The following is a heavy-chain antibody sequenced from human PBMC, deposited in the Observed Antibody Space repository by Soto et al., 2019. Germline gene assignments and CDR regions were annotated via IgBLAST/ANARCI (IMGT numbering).Heavy chain of an antibody. D-gene: IGHD3-22*01. V-gene: IGHV4-30-4*01. CDR3: AREGTYYYDSSGI. J-gene: IGHJ4*02. CDR1: GGSISSGDYY. Sequence: SETLSLTCTVSGGSISSGDYYWSWIRQPPGKGLEWIGYIYYSGSTYYNPSLKSRVTISVDTSKNQFSLKLSSVTAADTAVYYCAREGTYYYDSSGIWGQGTLVTVSS. CDR2: IYYSGST.